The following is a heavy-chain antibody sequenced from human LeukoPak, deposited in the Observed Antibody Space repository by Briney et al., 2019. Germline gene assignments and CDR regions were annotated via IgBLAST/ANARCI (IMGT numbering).Heavy chain of an antibody. CDR3: ARDLLRVQLWPTGDY. J-gene: IGHJ4*02. CDR2: ISAYNGNT. D-gene: IGHD5-18*01. Sequence: ASVKVSCKASGYTFTSYGISWVRQAPGQGLEWMGWISAYNGNTNYAQKLQGRVTMTTDTSTSTAYMELRSLRSDDTAVYYCARDLLRVQLWPTGDYWGQGTLVTVSS. V-gene: IGHV1-18*01. CDR1: GYTFTSYG.